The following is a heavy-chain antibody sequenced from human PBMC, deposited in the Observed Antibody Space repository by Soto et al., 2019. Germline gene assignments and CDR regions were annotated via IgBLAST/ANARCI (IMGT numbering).Heavy chain of an antibody. CDR1: GFTFSSYA. Sequence: GGSLRLSCAASGFTFSSYAMSWVRQAPGKGLEWVSAISGSGGSTYYADSVKGRFTISRDNSKNTLYLQMNSLRAEDTAVYYCASPGGIQLWNYYGMDVWGQGTTVTVSS. D-gene: IGHD5-18*01. J-gene: IGHJ6*02. V-gene: IGHV3-23*01. CDR3: ASPGGIQLWNYYGMDV. CDR2: ISGSGGST.